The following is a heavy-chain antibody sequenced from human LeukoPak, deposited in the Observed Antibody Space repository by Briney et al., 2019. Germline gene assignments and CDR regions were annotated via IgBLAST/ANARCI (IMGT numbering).Heavy chain of an antibody. V-gene: IGHV4-39*01. CDR3: TRQAGTYSYYYYYMDV. D-gene: IGHD1-26*01. Sequence: SETLSLXCAVSGDSISSSSYDWGWISQPPGKGLEWIGSVYYSGITYYNPSLKSRVTISVDTSKNQCSLRLTSVTAADTAVCYCTRQAGTYSYYYYYMDVWGKGTPVTVSS. J-gene: IGHJ6*03. CDR1: GDSISSSSYD. CDR2: VYYSGIT.